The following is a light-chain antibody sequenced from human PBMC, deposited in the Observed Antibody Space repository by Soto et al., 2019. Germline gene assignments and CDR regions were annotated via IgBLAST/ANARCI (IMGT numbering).Light chain of an antibody. CDR3: HQYSNSTLT. Sequence: EIVLTQSPGTLSLSPGERATLSCRASQSVNNNYLAWYQQKPGQAPRLFIYGASYRATGIPDRFSGSGSGTDFTLTISRLEPEDFAVYYCHQYSNSTLTFGGGTKVDIX. CDR1: QSVNNNY. CDR2: GAS. J-gene: IGKJ4*01. V-gene: IGKV3-20*01.